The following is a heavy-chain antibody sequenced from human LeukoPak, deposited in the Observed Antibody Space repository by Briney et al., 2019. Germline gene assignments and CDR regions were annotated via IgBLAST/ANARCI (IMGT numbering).Heavy chain of an antibody. CDR1: GYTFTSYA. CDR2: SNAGNGNT. Sequence: ASVKVSCKASGYTFTSYAMHWVRQAPGQRLEWMGWSNAGNGNTKYSQEFQGRVTITRDTSASTAYMELSSLRSEDTAVYYCAKDQALDSGTFDYWGQGTLVTVSS. D-gene: IGHD1-26*01. J-gene: IGHJ4*02. V-gene: IGHV1-3*02. CDR3: AKDQALDSGTFDY.